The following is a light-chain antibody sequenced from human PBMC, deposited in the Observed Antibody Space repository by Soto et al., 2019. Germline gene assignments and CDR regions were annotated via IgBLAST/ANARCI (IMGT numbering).Light chain of an antibody. Sequence: DTQMTQSPSILSASVGDRVTITCRASQTIYSWLAWYQQKPGQAPRLLIHKASTVETGVQSRFSGSGYGSEFTLIISSLQPDDSATYYCHQYNSYPRTFGQGTKVEV. J-gene: IGKJ1*01. V-gene: IGKV1-5*03. CDR1: QTIYSW. CDR3: HQYNSYPRT. CDR2: KAS.